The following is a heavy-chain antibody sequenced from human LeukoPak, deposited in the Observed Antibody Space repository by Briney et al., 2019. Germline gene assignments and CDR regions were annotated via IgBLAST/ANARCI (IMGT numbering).Heavy chain of an antibody. CDR2: ISTRSSAI. D-gene: IGHD6-6*01. Sequence: PGGSLRLSCAGSGIRSYSMNWVRQAPGKGLGWVSYISTRSSAIYYADSVKGRFTISRDNAKNSLYLQMNSLRAEDTAVYYCARSSDGPYYYYLDVWGKGTTVTVSS. J-gene: IGHJ6*03. CDR3: ARSSDGPYYYYLDV. V-gene: IGHV3-48*01. CDR1: GIRSYS.